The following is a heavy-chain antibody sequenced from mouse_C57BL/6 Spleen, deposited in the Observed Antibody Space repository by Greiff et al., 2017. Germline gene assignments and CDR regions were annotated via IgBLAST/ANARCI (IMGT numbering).Heavy chain of an antibody. J-gene: IGHJ1*03. Sequence: QVQLKESGPGLVAPSQSLSITCTVSGFSLTSYGVHWVRQPPGKGLEWLVVIWSDGSTTYNSALKSRLSISKDNSKSQVFLKMNSLQTDDTAMYXCARHLNYGSSYRDWYFDVWGTGTTVTVSS. CDR3: ARHLNYGSSYRDWYFDV. CDR1: GFSLTSYG. CDR2: IWSDGST. V-gene: IGHV2-6-1*01. D-gene: IGHD1-1*01.